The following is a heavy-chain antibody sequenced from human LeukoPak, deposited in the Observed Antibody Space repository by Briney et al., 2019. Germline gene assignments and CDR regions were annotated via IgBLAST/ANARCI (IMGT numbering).Heavy chain of an antibody. CDR2: IKKDGSGK. J-gene: IGHJ4*02. CDR3: ARGDGWYADY. V-gene: IGHV3-7*03. Sequence: GGSLRLSCAASGFIFSSYWMSWVRQAPGKGLEWVANIKKDGSGKYYVDSVKGRFTISRDNVNNSLYLQMNSLRAEDTAVYYCARGDGWYADYWGQGTLVTVSS. D-gene: IGHD6-19*01. CDR1: GFIFSSYW.